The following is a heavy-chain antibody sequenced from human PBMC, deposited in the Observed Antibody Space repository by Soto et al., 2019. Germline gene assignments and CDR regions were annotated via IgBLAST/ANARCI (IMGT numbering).Heavy chain of an antibody. Sequence: PGGSLRLSCAASGFTFSDYYMSWIRQAPGKGLEWVSYISSSGSTIYYADSVKGRFTISRDNAKNSLYLQMNSLRAEDTAVYYCASDYYDSSGLFDYWGQGTLVTVSS. CDR3: ASDYYDSSGLFDY. D-gene: IGHD3-22*01. CDR1: GFTFSDYY. CDR2: ISSSGSTI. V-gene: IGHV3-11*01. J-gene: IGHJ4*02.